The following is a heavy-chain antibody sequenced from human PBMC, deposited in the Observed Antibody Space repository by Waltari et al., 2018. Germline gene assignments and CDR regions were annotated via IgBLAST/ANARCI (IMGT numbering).Heavy chain of an antibody. CDR1: GFTFSGSS. V-gene: IGHV3-73*01. Sequence: EVQLVESGGGLVQPGGSLKVSCSASGFTFSGSSLPWVRQTSGKGLEWVGRIRDKGNSYATDYAASVKGRFTMSRDDSKNTAYLQMNSLKTEDTALYYRTRGDCGSDCYIYFYWGLGTLVTVSS. D-gene: IGHD2-21*02. J-gene: IGHJ4*02. CDR2: IRDKGNSYAT. CDR3: TRGDCGSDCYIYFY.